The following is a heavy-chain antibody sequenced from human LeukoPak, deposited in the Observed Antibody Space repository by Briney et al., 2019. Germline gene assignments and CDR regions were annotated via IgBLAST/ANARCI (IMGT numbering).Heavy chain of an antibody. CDR3: ARVVATIVYYYYMDV. V-gene: IGHV4-4*02. Sequence: SETLSLTCAVSGGSISSSNWWSWIRQPPGKGLEWIGEIYHSGSTNYNPSLKSRVTISVDKSKTQFSLKLSSVTAADTAVYYCARVVATIVYYYYMDVWGKGTTVTVSS. CDR2: IYHSGST. CDR1: GGSISSSNW. D-gene: IGHD5-12*01. J-gene: IGHJ6*03.